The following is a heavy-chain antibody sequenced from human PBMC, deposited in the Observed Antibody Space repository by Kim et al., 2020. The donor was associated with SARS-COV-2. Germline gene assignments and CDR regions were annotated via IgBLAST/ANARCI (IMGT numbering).Heavy chain of an antibody. CDR2: ISGSGGST. D-gene: IGHD2-2*01. J-gene: IGHJ6*02. CDR3: AQNHCSSTSCSRTYYYYGMDV. CDR1: GFTFSSYA. Sequence: GGSLRLSCAASGFTFSSYAMSWVRQAPGKGLEWVSAISGSGGSTYYADSVKGRFTISRDNSKNTLYLQMNSLRAEDTAVYYCAQNHCSSTSCSRTYYYYGMDVWGQGTTVTVSS. V-gene: IGHV3-23*01.